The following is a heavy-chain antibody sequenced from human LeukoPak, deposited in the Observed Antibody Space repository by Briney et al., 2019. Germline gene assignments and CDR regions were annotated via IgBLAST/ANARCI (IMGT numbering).Heavy chain of an antibody. V-gene: IGHV4-59*07. CDR1: GGPLSAYY. CDR3: ASGETGSTLGGY. D-gene: IGHD1-1*01. CDR2: IYDTGNT. Sequence: SDTLSLNCTVSGGPLSAYYWTWTRQPPGKGLEWIGYIYDTGNTNYNPSLKSRVTISVDTSKNQFSLKLTSVTAADTAVYYCASGETGSTLGGYWGQGTLVTVSS. J-gene: IGHJ4*02.